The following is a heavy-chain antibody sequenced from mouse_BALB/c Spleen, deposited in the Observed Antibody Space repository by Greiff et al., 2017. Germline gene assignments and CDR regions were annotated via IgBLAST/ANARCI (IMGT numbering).Heavy chain of an antibody. CDR3: VSHYYGYYFDY. Sequence: VQLQESGPGLVAPSQSLSITCTVSGFSLTSYDISWIRQPPGKGLEWLGVIWTGGGTNYNSAFMSRLSISKDNSKSQVFLKINSLQTDDTAIYYCVSHYYGYYFDYWGQGTTLTVSS. J-gene: IGHJ2*01. CDR1: GFSLTSYD. CDR2: IWTGGGT. V-gene: IGHV2-9-2*01. D-gene: IGHD1-2*01.